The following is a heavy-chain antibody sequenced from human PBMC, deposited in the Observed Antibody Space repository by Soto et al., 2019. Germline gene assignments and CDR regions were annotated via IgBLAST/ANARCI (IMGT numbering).Heavy chain of an antibody. V-gene: IGHV1-18*04. CDR2: ISTYSGNT. CDR3: ARDNGYYDL. J-gene: IGHJ4*02. Sequence: RXSVKVSCKTSVYTLSSYSINWVRQAPGQGLEWMAWISTYSGNTHYAERVDGRVTVTLDKSARTAFMEMRGLTSDDTAVYFCARDNGYYDLWGQGTLVTGSS. CDR1: VYTLSSYS.